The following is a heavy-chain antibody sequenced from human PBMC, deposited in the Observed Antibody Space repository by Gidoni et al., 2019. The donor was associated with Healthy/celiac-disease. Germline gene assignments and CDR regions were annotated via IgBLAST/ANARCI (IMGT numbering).Heavy chain of an antibody. Sequence: QVQLVESGGGVVQTGRSRRLSGAAAGVTFRSNGMHGGRQDPGKGLELVAVIWYDGSNKSYADSVKGRFTISRDNSKNTLYLQMISLRAEDTAVYYCARARRWDDILTGYYLPGYYYGMDVWGQGTTVTVSS. D-gene: IGHD3-9*01. CDR3: ARARRWDDILTGYYLPGYYYGMDV. V-gene: IGHV3-33*01. J-gene: IGHJ6*02. CDR1: GVTFRSNG. CDR2: IWYDGSNK.